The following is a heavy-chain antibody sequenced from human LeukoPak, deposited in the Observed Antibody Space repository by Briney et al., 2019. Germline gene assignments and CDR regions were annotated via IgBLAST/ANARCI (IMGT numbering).Heavy chain of an antibody. CDR3: ARSARIFGVVITHMDV. Sequence: GASVKVSCKASGYTFTSYDINWVRQATGQGLEWMGWMNPNSGNTGYAQKFQGRVTMTRNTSISTAYMELSSLRSEDTAVYYCARSARIFGVVITHMDVWGKGTTVTVSS. CDR2: MNPNSGNT. V-gene: IGHV1-8*01. J-gene: IGHJ6*03. D-gene: IGHD3-3*01. CDR1: GYTFTSYD.